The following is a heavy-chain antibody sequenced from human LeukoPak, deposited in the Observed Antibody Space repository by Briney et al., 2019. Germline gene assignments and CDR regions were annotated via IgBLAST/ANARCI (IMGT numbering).Heavy chain of an antibody. CDR3: ARVCYDSSGYYYSNDAFDI. Sequence: SETLSLTCTVSGGSISSSSYYWGWIRQPPGKGLEWIGSIYYSGSTYYNPSLKSRVTISVDTSKNQFSLKLSSVTAADTAVYYCARVCYDSSGYYYSNDAFDIWGQGTMVTVSS. D-gene: IGHD3-22*01. CDR1: GGSISSSSYY. CDR2: IYYSGST. V-gene: IGHV4-39*07. J-gene: IGHJ3*02.